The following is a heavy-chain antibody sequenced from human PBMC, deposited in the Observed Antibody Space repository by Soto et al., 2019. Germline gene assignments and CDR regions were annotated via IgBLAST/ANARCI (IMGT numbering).Heavy chain of an antibody. D-gene: IGHD2-15*01. CDR2: INAGNGNT. Sequence: GKVSCKASGYTFTSYAMHWVRQAPGQRLEWMGWINAGNGNTKYSQKFQGRVTITRDTSASTAYMELSSLRSEDTAVYYCARGGGEVVVVWAAAFDIWGQGTMVTVSS. V-gene: IGHV1-3*01. J-gene: IGHJ3*02. CDR1: GYTFTSYA. CDR3: ARGGGEVVVVWAAAFDI.